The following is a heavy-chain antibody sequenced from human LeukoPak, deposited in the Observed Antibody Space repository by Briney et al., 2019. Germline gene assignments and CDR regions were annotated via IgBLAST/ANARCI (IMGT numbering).Heavy chain of an antibody. CDR2: ISYDGSNK. J-gene: IGHJ3*02. D-gene: IGHD3-22*01. V-gene: IGHV3-30*04. CDR3: AREPRITMNTAAFDI. Sequence: PGGSLRLSCAASGFTFSSYAMHWVRQAPGKGLEWVAVISYDGSNKYYADSVKGRFTISRDNSKNTLYLQMNSLRAEDTTVYHCAREPRITMNTAAFDIWGQGTMVTVSS. CDR1: GFTFSSYA.